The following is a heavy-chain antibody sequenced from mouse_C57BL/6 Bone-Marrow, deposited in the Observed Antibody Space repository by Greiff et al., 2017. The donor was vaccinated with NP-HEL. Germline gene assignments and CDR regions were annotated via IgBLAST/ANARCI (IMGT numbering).Heavy chain of an antibody. D-gene: IGHD2-1*01. CDR1: GYNFTSYW. Sequence: QVQLQPPGAELVKPGASVKMSCKASGYNFTSYWITWVQQRPGQGLEWIGDISPGSGSTNYNEKFKSKATLTVDTSSSTAYMQLSSLTSEDSAVYYCARYGNYAMDYWGQGTSVTVSS. V-gene: IGHV1-55*01. CDR2: ISPGSGST. J-gene: IGHJ4*01. CDR3: ARYGNYAMDY.